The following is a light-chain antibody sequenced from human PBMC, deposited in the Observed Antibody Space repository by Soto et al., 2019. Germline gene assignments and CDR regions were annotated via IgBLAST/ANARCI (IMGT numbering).Light chain of an antibody. CDR1: SSDIGSYNY. CDR2: EVS. CDR3: SSHTTYSTRI. J-gene: IGLJ1*01. Sequence: QSVLTQPASVSGSPGQSIAISCTGTSSDIGSYNYVSWYQQHPGKASKLIIHEVSNRPSGISDHFSGSKSGNTASLTISGLQADDEADYYCSSHTTYSTRIFGTGTKVTVL. V-gene: IGLV2-14*01.